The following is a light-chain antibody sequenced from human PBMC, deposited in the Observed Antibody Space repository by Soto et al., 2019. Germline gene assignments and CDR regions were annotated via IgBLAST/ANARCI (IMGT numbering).Light chain of an antibody. CDR2: DAS. CDR1: QSISSW. J-gene: IGKJ1*01. V-gene: IGKV1-5*01. CDR3: QQYDSYSSST. Sequence: DIPMTQSPSTLSASVGDRVTITCRASQSISSWLAWYQQKPGKAPKLLIYDASSLESGVPSRFSGSGSGTELTLNISSRQPYDYASYCRQQYDSYSSSTFGQGPNEEIK.